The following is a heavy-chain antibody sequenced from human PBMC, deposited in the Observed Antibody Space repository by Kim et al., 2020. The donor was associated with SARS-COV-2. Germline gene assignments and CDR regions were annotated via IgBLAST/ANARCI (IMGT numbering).Heavy chain of an antibody. CDR3: ARGLGDY. J-gene: IGHJ4*02. D-gene: IGHD3-10*01. Sequence: SETLSLTCAVYGGSFSGYYWSWIRQPPGKGLEWIGEINHSGSTNYNPSLKSRVTISVDTSKNQFSLKLSSVTAADTAVYYCARGLGDYWGQGTLVTVSS. CDR1: GGSFSGYY. CDR2: INHSGST. V-gene: IGHV4-34*01.